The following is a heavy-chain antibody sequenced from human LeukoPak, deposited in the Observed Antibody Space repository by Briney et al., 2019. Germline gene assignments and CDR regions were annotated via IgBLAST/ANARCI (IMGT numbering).Heavy chain of an antibody. CDR2: IYYTGST. Sequence: SETLSLTCTVSGASTSSYYWSWIRRPPGKGLEWIGSIYYTGSTNYNPSLKSRVTISVDPSPNQFSLKLTSVTTADTAVYYCARDRHGERHNFFDPWGQGTLVTVSS. D-gene: IGHD1-1*01. V-gene: IGHV4-59*01. J-gene: IGHJ5*02. CDR1: GASTSSYY. CDR3: ARDRHGERHNFFDP.